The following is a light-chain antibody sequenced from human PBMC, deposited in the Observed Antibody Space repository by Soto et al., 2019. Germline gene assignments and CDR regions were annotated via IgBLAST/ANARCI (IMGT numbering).Light chain of an antibody. CDR3: SSYPSFDTVI. J-gene: IGLJ2*01. Sequence: QSALTQPPSVSGSPGLSVTISCTGSSSNIGSYTRVSWYQQPPASAPKLLIYEVTRRASGAPDRFSGSASGNTASLTISGVQAEDEADYYCSSYPSFDTVIFGGGTKLTVL. CDR2: EVT. V-gene: IGLV2-18*02. CDR1: SSNIGSYTR.